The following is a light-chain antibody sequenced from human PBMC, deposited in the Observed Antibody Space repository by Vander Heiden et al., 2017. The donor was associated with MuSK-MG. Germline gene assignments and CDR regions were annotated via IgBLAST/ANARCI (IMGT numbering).Light chain of an antibody. CDR2: DVN. V-gene: IGLV2-14*03. CDR1: SSDVGTYNY. CDR3: SSYSRSSTVV. J-gene: IGLJ2*01. Sequence: QSALTQPASVSGSPGQSITISCTGTSSDVGTYNYVSWYQQHPGKAPKLLLFDVNERPSGVSNRFSVSKSGNTASLIISGLQAEDEADYYCSSYSRSSTVVFGGGTKLTVL.